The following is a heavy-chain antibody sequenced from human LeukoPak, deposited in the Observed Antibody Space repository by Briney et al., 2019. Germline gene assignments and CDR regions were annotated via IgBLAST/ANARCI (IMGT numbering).Heavy chain of an antibody. Sequence: GGXLRLSCAASGFTFSSYWMSWVRQAPGKGLEWVANIKQDGSEKYYVDSVKGRFTISRDNAKNSLYLQMNSLRAEDTAVYYCAREIEYYDSSGYYYYYYMDVWGKGTTVTVSS. J-gene: IGHJ6*03. D-gene: IGHD3-22*01. CDR1: GFTFSSYW. CDR3: AREIEYYDSSGYYYYYYMDV. CDR2: IKQDGSEK. V-gene: IGHV3-7*01.